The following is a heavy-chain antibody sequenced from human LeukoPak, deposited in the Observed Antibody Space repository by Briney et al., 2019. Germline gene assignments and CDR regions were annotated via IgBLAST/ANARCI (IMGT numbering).Heavy chain of an antibody. D-gene: IGHD3-9*01. V-gene: IGHV3-23*01. Sequence: GGSLRLSCAASGFTVSSYAMSWVRQAPGRGLEWVSATSGSGGSTYYAASVKGRFTISRDNSKNTLHLQMNSLRAEDTAVYYCAKSRILRYFDWAGDYWGQGTLVTVSS. CDR2: TSGSGGST. J-gene: IGHJ4*02. CDR1: GFTVSSYA. CDR3: AKSRILRYFDWAGDY.